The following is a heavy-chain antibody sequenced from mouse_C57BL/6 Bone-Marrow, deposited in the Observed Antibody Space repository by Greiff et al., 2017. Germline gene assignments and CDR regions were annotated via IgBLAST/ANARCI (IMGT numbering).Heavy chain of an antibody. CDR1: GYTFTSYG. CDR2: IYPRSGNT. Sequence: LVESGAELARPGASVKLSCKASGYTFTSYGISWVKQRTGQGLEWIGEIYPRSGNTYYNEKFKGKATLTADKSSSTAYMELRSLTSEDSAVYFCARIYYGNFPFAYWGQGTLVTVSA. D-gene: IGHD2-1*01. J-gene: IGHJ3*01. V-gene: IGHV1-81*01. CDR3: ARIYYGNFPFAY.